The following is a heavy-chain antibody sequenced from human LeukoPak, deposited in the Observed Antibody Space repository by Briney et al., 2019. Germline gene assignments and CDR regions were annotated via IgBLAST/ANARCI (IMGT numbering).Heavy chain of an antibody. CDR1: AYSFTSYW. J-gene: IGHJ5*02. CDR3: ARVRRGYCSGGSCYSVAWFDP. CDR2: IDPSDSYT. Sequence: AESLQISCKASAYSFTSYWISWVRQLPGKGLEWMGRIDPSDSYTNYSPSFQGHVTISADKSISTAYLQWSSLKASDTAMYYCARVRRGYCSGGSCYSVAWFDPWGQGTLVTVSS. D-gene: IGHD2-15*01. V-gene: IGHV5-10-1*01.